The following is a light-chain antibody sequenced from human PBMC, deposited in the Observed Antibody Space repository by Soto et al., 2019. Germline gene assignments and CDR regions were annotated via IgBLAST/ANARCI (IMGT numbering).Light chain of an antibody. J-gene: IGKJ1*01. CDR1: RRISTY. CDR3: QQYGSSGT. Sequence: ETVLTQSPATLSLSPGERATLSCRASRRISTYLAWCQQKPGQAPRLLIYEALNRATGIPDRFSGSGSGTDFTLTISRLEPEDFAVYYCQQYGSSGTFGQGTKVDIK. CDR2: EAL. V-gene: IGKV3-20*01.